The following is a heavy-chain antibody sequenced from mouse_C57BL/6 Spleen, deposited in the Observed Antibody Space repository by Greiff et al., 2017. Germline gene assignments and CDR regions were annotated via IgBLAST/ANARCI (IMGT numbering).Heavy chain of an antibody. Sequence: EVHLVESGEGLVKPGGSLKLSCAASGFTFSSYAMPWVRQTPEKRLEWVAYISSGGDYIYYADTVKGRFTISRDNARNTLYLQMSSLKSEDTAMYYCTREKAYYRLFDYWGQGTTLTVSS. CDR3: TREKAYYRLFDY. CDR2: ISSGGDYI. J-gene: IGHJ2*01. V-gene: IGHV5-9-1*02. D-gene: IGHD2-14*01. CDR1: GFTFSSYA.